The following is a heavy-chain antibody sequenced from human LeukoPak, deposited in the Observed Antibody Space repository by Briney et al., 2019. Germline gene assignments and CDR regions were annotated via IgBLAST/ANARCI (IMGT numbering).Heavy chain of an antibody. CDR2: INPNSGGT. J-gene: IGHJ4*02. D-gene: IGHD3-3*01. V-gene: IGHV1-2*02. Sequence: ASVKVSCKASGYTFTGYYMHWVRQAPGQGLEWMRWINPNSGGTNYAQKFQGRVTMTRDTSISTAYMELSRLRSDDTAVYYCARTYYDFWNGYYTGPDYWGQGTLVTVSS. CDR1: GYTFTGYY. CDR3: ARTYYDFWNGYYTGPDY.